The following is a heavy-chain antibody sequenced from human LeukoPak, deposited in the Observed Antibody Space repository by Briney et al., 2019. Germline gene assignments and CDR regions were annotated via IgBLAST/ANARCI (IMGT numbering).Heavy chain of an antibody. V-gene: IGHV3-53*01. Sequence: GGSLRLSCAASGFTVSSNYMSWVRQAPGKGLEWVSVIYSGGSTYYADSVKGRFTISRDNSKNTLYLQMNSLRAEDTAVYYCARVGVRGRYYYYYYYMDVWGKGTTVTVSS. J-gene: IGHJ6*03. CDR2: IYSGGST. CDR3: ARVGVRGRYYYYYYYMDV. CDR1: GFTVSSNY. D-gene: IGHD3-16*01.